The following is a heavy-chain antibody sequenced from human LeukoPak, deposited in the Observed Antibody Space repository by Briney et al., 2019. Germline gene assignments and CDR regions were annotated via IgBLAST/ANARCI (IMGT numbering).Heavy chain of an antibody. V-gene: IGHV4-59*01. CDR1: RGSTSGSY. CDR2: IYYSGST. CDR3: AREDPGYYYMDV. J-gene: IGHJ6*03. Sequence: PETPSLTPTVSRGSTSGSYWSCIPPPPRKGRGRIWYIYYSGSTNYNPSINHRVTISVDTSKNQFSLKLSSVTAADTAVYYCAREDPGYYYMDVWGKGTTVTVSS.